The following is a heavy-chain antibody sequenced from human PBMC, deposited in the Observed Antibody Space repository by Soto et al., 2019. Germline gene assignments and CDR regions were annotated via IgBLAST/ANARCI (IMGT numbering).Heavy chain of an antibody. J-gene: IGHJ4*02. CDR1: GYTLTELS. Sequence: ASVKVSCKVSGYTLTELSMHWVRQAPGKGLEWMGGFDPEDGETIYAQKFQGRVTMTEDTSTDTAYMELSSLRSEDTAVYYCGLQLGVPKPRDYWGQGTLVTVSS. CDR2: FDPEDGET. CDR3: GLQLGVPKPRDY. V-gene: IGHV1-24*01. D-gene: IGHD4-4*01.